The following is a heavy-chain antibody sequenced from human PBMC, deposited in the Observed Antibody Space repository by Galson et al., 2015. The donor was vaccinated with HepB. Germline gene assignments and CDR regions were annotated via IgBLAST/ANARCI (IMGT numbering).Heavy chain of an antibody. CDR2: IWYDGSNK. J-gene: IGHJ6*02. CDR3: AREDASGYYYGMDV. V-gene: IGHV3-33*01. CDR1: GFTFSSYG. Sequence: SLRLSCAASGFTFSSYGMHWVRQAPGKGLEWVAVIWYDGSNKYYADSVKGRFTISRDNSKNTLYLQMNSLRAEDTAVYYCAREDASGYYYGMDVWGRGTLVTVS.